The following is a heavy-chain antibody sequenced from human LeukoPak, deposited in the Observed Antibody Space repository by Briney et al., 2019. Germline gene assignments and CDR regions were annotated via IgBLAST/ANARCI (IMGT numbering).Heavy chain of an antibody. V-gene: IGHV4-34*01. D-gene: IGHD3-10*01. CDR2: INHSGST. J-gene: IGHJ4*02. Sequence: PSETLSLTCAVYGGSFSGYYWSWIRQPPGKGLEWIGEINHSGSTNYNPSLKSRVTISVDTSKTQFSMKLSSVTAADTAVYYCARKGLLLWFGELPYAREFDYWGQGTLVTVSS. CDR1: GGSFSGYY. CDR3: ARKGLLLWFGELPYAREFDY.